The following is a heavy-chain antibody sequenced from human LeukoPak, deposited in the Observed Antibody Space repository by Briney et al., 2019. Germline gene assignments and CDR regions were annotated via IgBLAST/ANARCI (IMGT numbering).Heavy chain of an antibody. V-gene: IGHV4-34*01. CDR2: INDSGRT. CDR3: ARGYCTGGTCYPEGNWFDP. J-gene: IGHJ5*02. D-gene: IGHD2-15*01. CDR1: GGSFSNYY. Sequence: SETLSLTCAVYGGSFSNYYWSWIRQPPGKGLEWIGEINDSGRTNYNPSLMSRVTVSVDTSKKQFSLRLSSVTAADTAVYYCARGYCTGGTCYPEGNWFDPWGQGTLVTVSS.